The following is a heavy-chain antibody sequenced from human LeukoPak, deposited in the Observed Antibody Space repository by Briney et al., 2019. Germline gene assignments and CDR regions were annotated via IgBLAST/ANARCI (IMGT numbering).Heavy chain of an antibody. J-gene: IGHJ6*04. CDR2: ISSSGSTI. CDR3: AELGITMIGGV. V-gene: IGHV3-48*03. D-gene: IGHD3-10*02. Sequence: PGGSLRLSCVASGFSLSNYAMHWVRQAPGKGLEWVSYISSSGSTIYYADSVKGRFTISRDNAKNSLYLQMNSLRAEDTAVYYCAELGITMIGGVWGKGTTVTISS. CDR1: GFSLSNYA.